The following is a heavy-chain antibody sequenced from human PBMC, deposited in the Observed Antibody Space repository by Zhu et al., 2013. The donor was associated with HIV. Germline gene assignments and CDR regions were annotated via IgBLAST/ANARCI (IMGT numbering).Heavy chain of an antibody. J-gene: IGHJ5*02. CDR3: TRRAFYYDSSWFDP. CDR1: GGTFSTHA. Sequence: QVHLEESGAEVKKPGSSVKVSCKASGGTFSTHAISWVRQAPGQGLEWMGEIIPIFGTANYAQKFQGRVTITADESTSTAYMELSSLRSEDTAVYYCTRRAFYYDSSWFDPWGQGTLVTVSS. V-gene: IGHV1-69*01. D-gene: IGHD3-22*01. CDR2: IIPIFGTA.